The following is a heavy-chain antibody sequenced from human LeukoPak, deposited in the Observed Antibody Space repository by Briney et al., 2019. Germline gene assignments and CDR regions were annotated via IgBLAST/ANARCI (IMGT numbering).Heavy chain of an antibody. V-gene: IGHV1-69*01. J-gene: IGHJ5*02. D-gene: IGHD4-17*01. CDR3: ARVFPYGLENNWFDP. CDR2: IIPIFGTA. CDR1: GGTFSSYA. Sequence: GSSVKVSCKASGGTFSSYAISWVRQAPGQGLEWMGGIIPIFGTANYAQKFQGRVTITADESTSTAYMELSRLRSDDTAVYYCARVFPYGLENNWFDPWGQGTLVTVSS.